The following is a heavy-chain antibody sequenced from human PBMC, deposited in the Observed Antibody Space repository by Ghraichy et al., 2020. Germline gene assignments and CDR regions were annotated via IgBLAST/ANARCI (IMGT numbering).Heavy chain of an antibody. D-gene: IGHD5-24*01. V-gene: IGHV4-59*01. CDR3: ARAGGEMATTLYDY. J-gene: IGHJ4*02. Sequence: SQTLSLTCTVSGGSISSYYWSWIRQPPGKGLEWIGYIYYSGSTNYNPSLKSRVTISVDTSKNQFSLKLSSVTAADTAVYYCARAGGEMATTLYDYWGQGTLVTVSS. CDR2: IYYSGST. CDR1: GGSISSYY.